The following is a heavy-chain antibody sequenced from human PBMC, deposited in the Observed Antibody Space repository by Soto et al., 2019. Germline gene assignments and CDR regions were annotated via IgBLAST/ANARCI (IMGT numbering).Heavy chain of an antibody. CDR2: ISGGGDGT. J-gene: IGHJ3*01. V-gene: IGHV3-23*01. CDR3: AEQGLGSLATYCTAGDCHYAFDV. CDR1: GFTFYNYA. D-gene: IGHD2-8*02. Sequence: EVQLLESGGGLVRPGGSLRLSCAASGFTFYNYAMNWVRQAPGKGLEWVSTISGGGDGTYYADSVKGRFTISRDNSRNAVYLHMNSLGAEDSAVYYCAEQGLGSLATYCTAGDCHYAFDVWGQGTLVTVSS.